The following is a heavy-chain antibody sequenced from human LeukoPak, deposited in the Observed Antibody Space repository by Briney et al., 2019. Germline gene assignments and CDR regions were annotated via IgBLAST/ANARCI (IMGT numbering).Heavy chain of an antibody. Sequence: HWASVKVSCKASGYTFTSYGISWVRQAPGQGLEWMGWISAYNDNTNYAQKLQGRVTMTTDTSTGTAYMELRSLRSDDTAVYYCARDVGDYGDYRFDYWGQGTLVTVSS. D-gene: IGHD4-17*01. J-gene: IGHJ4*02. CDR3: ARDVGDYGDYRFDY. CDR1: GYTFTSYG. CDR2: ISAYNDNT. V-gene: IGHV1-18*01.